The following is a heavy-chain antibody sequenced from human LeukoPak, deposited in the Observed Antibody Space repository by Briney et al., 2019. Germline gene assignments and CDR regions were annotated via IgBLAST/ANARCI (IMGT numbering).Heavy chain of an antibody. Sequence: GESLKISCKGSGYSFNNYWIGWVRQMPGKGLEWMGNIYPGDSDTRYSPSFRGQVTISADTSTNTAYLQWSSLKASDTAIYYCARHSYSSGYYSDFDYWGQGTLVTVSS. CDR3: ARHSYSSGYYSDFDY. J-gene: IGHJ4*02. CDR1: GYSFNNYW. D-gene: IGHD3-22*01. CDR2: IYPGDSDT. V-gene: IGHV5-51*01.